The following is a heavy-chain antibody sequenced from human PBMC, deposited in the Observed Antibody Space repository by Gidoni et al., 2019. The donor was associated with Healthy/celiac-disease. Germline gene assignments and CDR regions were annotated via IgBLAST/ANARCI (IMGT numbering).Heavy chain of an antibody. J-gene: IGHJ4*02. CDR3: ARGGDEYSSPFDY. V-gene: IGHV3-21*01. CDR2: ISSSSSYI. CDR1: GFPFSSYS. D-gene: IGHD6-6*01. Sequence: EVQLVESGGGLVKPGGSLRLSCAASGFPFSSYSMNWVRQAPGKGLEWFSYISSSSSYIYYADSVKGRFTISRDNAKNSLYLQMNSLRAEDTAVYYCARGGDEYSSPFDYWGQGTLVTVSS.